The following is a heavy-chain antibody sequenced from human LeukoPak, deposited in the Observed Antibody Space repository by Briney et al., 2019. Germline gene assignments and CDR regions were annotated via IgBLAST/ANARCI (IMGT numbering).Heavy chain of an antibody. D-gene: IGHD6-13*01. CDR3: ARDLGSSSNYYYYMDV. CDR2: INPNSGGT. V-gene: IGHV1-2*02. J-gene: IGHJ6*03. Sequence: ASVKVSRKASGYTFTGYYMHWVRQAPGQGLEWMGWINPNSGGTNYAQKFQGRVTMTRDTSISTAYMELSRLRSDGTAVYYCARDLGSSSNYYYYMDVWGKGTTVTVSS. CDR1: GYTFTGYY.